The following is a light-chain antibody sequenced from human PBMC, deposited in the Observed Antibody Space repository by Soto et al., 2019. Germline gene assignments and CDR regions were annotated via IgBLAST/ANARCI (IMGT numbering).Light chain of an antibody. CDR2: EVV. CDR1: KNDIGVYDF. J-gene: IGLJ1*01. V-gene: IGLV2-8*01. CDR3: TSYAGSNTYV. Sequence: QSVLTQPPSASGSPGQSVTISCTGTKNDIGVYDFVSWYQHHPGKAPRLIIYEVVQRPSGVPGRFSGSKSGNTASLTVSGLQAADEADYFCTSYAGSNTYVFGSGTKVTVL.